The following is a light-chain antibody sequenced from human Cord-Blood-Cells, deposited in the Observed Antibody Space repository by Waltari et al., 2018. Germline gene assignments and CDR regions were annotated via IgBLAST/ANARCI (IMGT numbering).Light chain of an antibody. Sequence: EIVMMQSPATLSVYPGERATLYCRASQSVSSNLAWYQQKPGQAPRLLIYGASTRATGIPARFSGSGSGTEFTLTISSLQSEDFAVYYCQQYNNWPLYSFGQGTKLEIK. J-gene: IGKJ2*03. V-gene: IGKV3-15*01. CDR1: QSVSSN. CDR3: QQYNNWPLYS. CDR2: GAS.